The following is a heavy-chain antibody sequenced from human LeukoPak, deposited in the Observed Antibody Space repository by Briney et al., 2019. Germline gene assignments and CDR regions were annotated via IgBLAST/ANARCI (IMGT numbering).Heavy chain of an antibody. V-gene: IGHV5-51*01. CDR3: ARGVRYFDWLLYYFDY. D-gene: IGHD3-9*01. CDR1: GYSFTSYW. J-gene: IGHJ4*02. CDR2: IYPGDSAT. Sequence: GESLKISCKGSGYSFTSYWIGWVRQMPGKGLEWMGIIYPGDSATRYSPSFQGQVTISADKSISTAYLQWSSLKASDTAMYYCARGVRYFDWLLYYFDYWGQGTLVTVSS.